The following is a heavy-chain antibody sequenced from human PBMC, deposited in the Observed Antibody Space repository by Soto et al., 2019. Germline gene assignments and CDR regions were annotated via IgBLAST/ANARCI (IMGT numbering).Heavy chain of an antibody. V-gene: IGHV4-34*01. Sequence: SETLSLTCAVYGGSFSGYYWSWIRQPPGKGLEWIGEINHSGSTNYNPSLKSRVTISVDTSKNQFSLKLSSETAADTAVYYCARVPYYDFWSGYPYYFDYWGQGTLVTVSS. CDR2: INHSGST. CDR3: ARVPYYDFWSGYPYYFDY. D-gene: IGHD3-3*01. J-gene: IGHJ4*02. CDR1: GGSFSGYY.